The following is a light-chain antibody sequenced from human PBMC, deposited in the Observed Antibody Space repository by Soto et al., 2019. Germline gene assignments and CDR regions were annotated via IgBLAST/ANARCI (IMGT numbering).Light chain of an antibody. CDR2: GNS. J-gene: IGLJ1*01. Sequence: QAVVTQPPSVSGAPGQRVTISCTGSSSNIGAGYDVHWYQQLPGTAPKLLIYGNSNRPSGVPDRFSGSKSGTSASLAITGLQAEDEADYYCQSYDSSLSAAFGTGTQLTVL. CDR3: QSYDSSLSAA. V-gene: IGLV1-40*01. CDR1: SSNIGAGYD.